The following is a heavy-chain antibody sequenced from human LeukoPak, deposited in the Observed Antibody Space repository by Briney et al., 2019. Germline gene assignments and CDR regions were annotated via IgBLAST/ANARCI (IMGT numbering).Heavy chain of an antibody. Sequence: WIRQPPGKGLEWIGYIYYSGSTYYNPSLKSRVTISIDTSKNQFSLKVSSVTAADTAVYYCATERGYNYDYWGQGTLVTVSS. D-gene: IGHD6-25*01. V-gene: IGHV4-30-4*01. J-gene: IGHJ4*02. CDR3: ATERGYNYDY. CDR2: IYYSGST.